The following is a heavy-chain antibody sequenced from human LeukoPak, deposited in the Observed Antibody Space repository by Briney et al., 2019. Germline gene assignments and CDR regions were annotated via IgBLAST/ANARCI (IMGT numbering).Heavy chain of an antibody. D-gene: IGHD5-18*01. CDR1: GGSFSGYC. J-gene: IGHJ4*02. Sequence: SETLSLTCAVYGGSFSGYCWSWIRQPPGKGLEWIGEINHSGSTNYNPSLKSRVTISVDTSKNQFSLKLSSVTAADTAVYYCASIQPPFDYWGQGTLVTVSS. CDR3: ASIQPPFDY. CDR2: INHSGST. V-gene: IGHV4-34*01.